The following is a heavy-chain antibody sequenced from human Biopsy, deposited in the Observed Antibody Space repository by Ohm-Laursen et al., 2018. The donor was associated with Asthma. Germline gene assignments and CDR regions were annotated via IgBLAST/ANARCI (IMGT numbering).Heavy chain of an antibody. J-gene: IGHJ6*02. CDR3: ARDMGAGPNQPPSGSGSSHLYGMDV. V-gene: IGHV3-9*01. CDR1: GFSLDDYA. Sequence: LSLTCAASGFSLDDYAMFWVRQAPGKGLEWVSGISWNSGTIGYADSVKGRFTISRDNAKNSLYLQMNSLGPEDTAVYYCARDMGAGPNQPPSGSGSSHLYGMDVWGQGTTVTVSS. D-gene: IGHD3-10*01. CDR2: ISWNSGTI.